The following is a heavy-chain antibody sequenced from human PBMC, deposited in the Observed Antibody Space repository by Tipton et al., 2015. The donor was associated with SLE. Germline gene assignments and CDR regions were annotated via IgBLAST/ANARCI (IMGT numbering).Heavy chain of an antibody. Sequence: TLSLTCAVSGYSISSGYYWVWTRQPPGKGLEWIGSIYHSGSTYYNPSLTSRVTMSVDMSKNQFSLKLSSVTAADTAVYYCARDDSGGVRQTLAFDIWGQGTMVTVSS. CDR2: IYHSGST. V-gene: IGHV4-38-2*02. CDR3: ARDDSGGVRQTLAFDI. D-gene: IGHD3-22*01. CDR1: GYSISSGYY. J-gene: IGHJ3*02.